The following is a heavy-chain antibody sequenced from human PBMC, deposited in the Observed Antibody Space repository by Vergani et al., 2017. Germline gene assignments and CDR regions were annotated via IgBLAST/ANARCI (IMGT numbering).Heavy chain of an antibody. CDR1: GGTFSSYT. CDR2: IIPILGIA. V-gene: IGHV1-69*02. J-gene: IGHJ5*02. D-gene: IGHD3-10*01. Sequence: QVQLVQSGAEVKKPGSSVKVSCKASGGTFSSYTISWVRQAPGQGLEWMGRIIPILGIANYAQKFQGRVTITADKSTSTAYMELSSLGSEDTAVYYCARMTRRGGWFDPWGQGTLVTVSS. CDR3: ARMTRRGGWFDP.